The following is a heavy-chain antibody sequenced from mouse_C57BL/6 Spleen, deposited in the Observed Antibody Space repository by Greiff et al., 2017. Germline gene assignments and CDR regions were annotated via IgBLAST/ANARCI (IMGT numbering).Heavy chain of an antibody. CDR2: ISSGSSTI. Sequence: EVKLMASGGGLVKPGGSLKLSCAASGFTFSDYGMHWVRQAPEKGLEWVAYISSGSSTIYYADTVKGRFTISRDNAKNTLFLQMTSLRSEDTAMYYCARFDYDGGYFDYWGQGTTLTVSS. J-gene: IGHJ2*01. V-gene: IGHV5-17*01. D-gene: IGHD2-4*01. CDR3: ARFDYDGGYFDY. CDR1: GFTFSDYG.